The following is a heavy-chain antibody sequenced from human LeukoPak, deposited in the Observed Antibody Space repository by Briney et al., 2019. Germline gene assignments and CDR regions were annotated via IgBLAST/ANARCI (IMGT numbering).Heavy chain of an antibody. CDR2: IDQDGSER. J-gene: IGHJ4*02. CDR3: ARLKDGVTKLDY. D-gene: IGHD2-8*01. V-gene: IGHV3-7*01. CDR1: GFTFNAYW. Sequence: GSLRLSCAASGFTFNAYWMSWVRQAPGKGLEWVASIDQDGSERRYVDSVQGRFTISRDNTKNSLFLQMNSLRAEDTAVYYCARLKDGVTKLDYWGQGTLVTVSS.